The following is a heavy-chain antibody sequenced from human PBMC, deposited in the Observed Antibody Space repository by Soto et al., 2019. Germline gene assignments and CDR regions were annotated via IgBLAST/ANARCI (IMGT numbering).Heavy chain of an antibody. J-gene: IGHJ4*02. CDR1: GVTLGDNA. D-gene: IGHD6-19*01. V-gene: IGHV3-49*03. Sequence: GGSLRLPCTAWGVTLGDNAMTGFFQAPGKGLEWVGFIRSKDYGGTTEYAASVKGRFTISRDDSKSIAYLQMNSLKTEDTAVYYCTTFVAGTFDYWGQGTLVTVSS. CDR3: TTFVAGTFDY. CDR2: IRSKDYGGTT.